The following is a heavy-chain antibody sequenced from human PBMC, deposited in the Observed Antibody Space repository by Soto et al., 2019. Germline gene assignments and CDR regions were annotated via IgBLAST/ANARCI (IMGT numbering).Heavy chain of an antibody. J-gene: IGHJ6*02. CDR1: GGTFSSYA. CDR3: ARGLKGCSSTSCIGGAYYHYGMDV. V-gene: IGHV1-69*01. D-gene: IGHD2-2*01. CDR2: IIPIFGTA. Sequence: QVQLVQSGAEVKKPGSSVKVSCKASGGTFSSYAISWVRQAPGQGLEWMGGIIPIFGTANYAPKFQGRVTITADESTSTAYMELSSLRSEDTAVYYCARGLKGCSSTSCIGGAYYHYGMDVWGQGTTVTVSS.